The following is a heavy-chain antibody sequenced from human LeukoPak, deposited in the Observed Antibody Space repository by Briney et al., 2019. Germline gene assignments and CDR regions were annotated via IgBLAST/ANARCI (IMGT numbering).Heavy chain of an antibody. J-gene: IGHJ4*02. CDR1: GGSISSSSYY. Sequence: SETLSLTCTVSGGSISSSSYYWGWIRQPPGKGLEWIGSTYYSGSTYYNPSLKSRVTISVDTSKNQFSLKLSSVTAADTAVYYCARQPSIYYDSSGYVDYWGQGTLVTVSS. CDR3: ARQPSIYYDSSGYVDY. V-gene: IGHV4-39*01. D-gene: IGHD3-22*01. CDR2: TYYSGST.